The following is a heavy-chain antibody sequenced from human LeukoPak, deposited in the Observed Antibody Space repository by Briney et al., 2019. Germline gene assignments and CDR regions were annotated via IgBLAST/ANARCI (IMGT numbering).Heavy chain of an antibody. CDR2: FDPEDGET. CDR3: ATLGPKQLGYNY. J-gene: IGHJ4*02. CDR1: GYTLTELS. D-gene: IGHD6-13*01. Sequence: ASVKVSCKVSGYTLTELSMHWVRQAPGKGLEWMGGFDPEDGETIYAQKFQGRVTMTEDTSTDTAYMELSSLRSEDTAVYYCATLGPKQLGYNYWGQGTLVTVSS. V-gene: IGHV1-24*01.